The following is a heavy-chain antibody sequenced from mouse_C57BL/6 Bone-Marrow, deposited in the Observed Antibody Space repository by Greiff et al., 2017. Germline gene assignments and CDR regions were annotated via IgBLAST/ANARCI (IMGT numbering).Heavy chain of an antibody. CDR2: IYPRSGNT. Sequence: QVQLQQSGAELARPGASVKLSCKASGYTFTSYGISWVKQRTGQGLEWIGEIYPRSGNTYYNEKFKGKATLTADKSSSTAYMELRSLTSEDSAVYFCARSKGYYYGSSADYWGQGTTPTVSS. V-gene: IGHV1-81*01. CDR1: GYTFTSYG. J-gene: IGHJ2*01. D-gene: IGHD1-1*01. CDR3: ARSKGYYYGSSADY.